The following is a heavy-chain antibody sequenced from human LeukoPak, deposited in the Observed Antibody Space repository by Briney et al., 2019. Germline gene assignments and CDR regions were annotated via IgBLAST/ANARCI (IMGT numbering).Heavy chain of an antibody. CDR3: AARGVRFGELLVPYYYMDV. J-gene: IGHJ6*03. Sequence: GGSVKVSRKASGFTFTSSAMQWVRQARGQRLEWIGWIVVGSGNTSYAQKFQERVTITRDMSTSTAYMELSSLRSEDTAVYYCAARGVRFGELLVPYYYMDVWGKGTTVTVSS. CDR2: IVVGSGNT. D-gene: IGHD3-10*01. CDR1: GFTFTSSA. V-gene: IGHV1-58*02.